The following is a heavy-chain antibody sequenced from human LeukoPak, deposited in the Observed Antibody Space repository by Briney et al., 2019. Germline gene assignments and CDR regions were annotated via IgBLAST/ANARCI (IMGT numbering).Heavy chain of an antibody. D-gene: IGHD2-15*01. J-gene: IGHJ4*02. Sequence: GGSLRLSCAASGFTFSNAWMSWVRQAPGKGLEWVGRIKSKSDGGTTDYAAPVKGRFTILRDDSKNTLHLQLNSLNTEDSAVYYCTTSGILVMVPPTKGDYWGQGTLVTVSS. CDR2: IKSKSDGGTT. CDR1: GFTFSNAW. CDR3: TTSGILVMVPPTKGDY. V-gene: IGHV3-15*01.